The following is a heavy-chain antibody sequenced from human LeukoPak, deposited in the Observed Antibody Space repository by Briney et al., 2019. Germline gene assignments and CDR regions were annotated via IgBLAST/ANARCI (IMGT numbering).Heavy chain of an antibody. CDR1: GFTFSSYA. D-gene: IGHD3-22*01. CDR2: ISGSGGST. J-gene: IGHJ4*02. Sequence: GGSLRLSCAASGFTFSSYAMSWVRQAPGKGLEWVSAISGSGGSTYYADSVKGRFTISRDNSKNTLYLQMNSLRAEDTAVYYCAKAPGDSSGYYVDYWGQGTLVTVSS. V-gene: IGHV3-23*01. CDR3: AKAPGDSSGYYVDY.